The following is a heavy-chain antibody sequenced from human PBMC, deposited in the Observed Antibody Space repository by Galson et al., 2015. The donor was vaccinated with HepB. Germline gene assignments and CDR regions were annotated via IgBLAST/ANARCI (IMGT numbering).Heavy chain of an antibody. J-gene: IGHJ6*02. V-gene: IGHV3-30*18. CDR1: GFTFSRNG. CDR3: AKDLAARNKYYYGMDV. Sequence: SLRLSCAAPGFTFSRNGMHWVRQAPGKGLEWVAVISSDGNYKYYADSVKGRFSISRDNSENTLYLQVSSLRTEDTAVYYCAKDLAARNKYYYGMDVWGRGTTVTVSS. D-gene: IGHD6-6*01. CDR2: ISSDGNYK.